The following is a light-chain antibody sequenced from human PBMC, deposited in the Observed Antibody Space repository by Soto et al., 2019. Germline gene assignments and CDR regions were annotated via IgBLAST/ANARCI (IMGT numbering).Light chain of an antibody. J-gene: IGLJ2*01. CDR2: EDN. V-gene: IGLV6-57*04. CDR1: SGSIASNY. Sequence: NFMLPQPHSVSESPGKTVTISCTRSSGSIASNYVQWDQQRPGSAHTTVIYEDNQRPSGVPDRFSGSTDGSSNSASLTISGLQTEDEADYYCQSYDSSTVVFGGGTKLTVL. CDR3: QSYDSSTVV.